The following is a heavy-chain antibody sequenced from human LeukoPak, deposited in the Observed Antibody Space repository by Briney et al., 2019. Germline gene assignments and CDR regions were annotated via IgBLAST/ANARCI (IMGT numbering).Heavy chain of an antibody. V-gene: IGHV3-66*01. CDR2: IYSGGST. CDR1: GFTFSTYW. Sequence: GGSLRLSCAASGFTFSTYWMSWVRQAPGKGLEWVSVIYSGGSTYYADSVKGRFTISRDSSMNTLYLQINSLRAEDTAVYYCARDTGGTYYGMDVWGQGATVTVSS. CDR3: ARDTGGTYYGMDV. D-gene: IGHD1-26*01. J-gene: IGHJ6*02.